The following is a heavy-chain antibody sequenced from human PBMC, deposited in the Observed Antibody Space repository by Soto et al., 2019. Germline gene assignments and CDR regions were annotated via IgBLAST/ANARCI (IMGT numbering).Heavy chain of an antibody. J-gene: IGHJ6*02. CDR1: GYTFTDYY. V-gene: IGHV1-2*02. D-gene: IGHD2-8*01. Sequence: SVKVSCKASGYTFTDYYVHWVRQAPGQGLEWMGWINPNSGGTKTAQKFQGRVTVTRDTSISTAYMDLSRLRSDVTAVYYCAIDVTRTQSCTYGVCYDDYYDRHVWGQG. CDR2: INPNSGGT. CDR3: AIDVTRTQSCTYGVCYDDYYDRHV.